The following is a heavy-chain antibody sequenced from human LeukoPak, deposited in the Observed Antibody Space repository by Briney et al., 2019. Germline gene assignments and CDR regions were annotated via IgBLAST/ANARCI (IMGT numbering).Heavy chain of an antibody. Sequence: GRSPRLSSAASVFTSDNYAMHCGRQAPGKGLGWGSVFYGGGSTYYAESVKARLTISRDNSKNTLYLQMNSLRAEDTAVYYCARDRGSYYGSGSYFFSWFRDYYYGMDVWGQGTTVTVSS. CDR1: VFTSDNYA. J-gene: IGHJ6*02. V-gene: IGHV3-66*01. D-gene: IGHD3-10*01. CDR2: FYGGGST. CDR3: ARDRGSYYGSGSYFFSWFRDYYYGMDV.